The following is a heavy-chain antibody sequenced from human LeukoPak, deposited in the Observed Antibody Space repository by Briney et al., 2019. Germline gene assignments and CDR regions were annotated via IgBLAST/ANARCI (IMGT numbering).Heavy chain of an antibody. CDR2: ISYDGSNK. CDR3: ASYGYSLSINGELDY. V-gene: IGHV3-30-3*01. CDR1: GFTFSSYA. J-gene: IGHJ4*02. Sequence: GGSLRLSCAASGFTFSSYAMYWVRQAPGKGLEWVAVISYDGSNKYYADSVKGRFTISRDNSKNTLYLQMNSLRAEDTAMYYCASYGYSLSINGELDYWGQGTLVTVSS. D-gene: IGHD5-18*01.